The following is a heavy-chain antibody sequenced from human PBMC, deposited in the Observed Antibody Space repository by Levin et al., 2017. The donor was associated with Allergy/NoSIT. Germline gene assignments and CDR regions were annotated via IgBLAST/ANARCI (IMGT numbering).Heavy chain of an antibody. V-gene: IGHV3-74*01. CDR1: GFTFSSYW. D-gene: IGHD2-21*02. Sequence: LSLPCAASGFTFSSYWMHWVRPVPGKGLVWVSRINTDGSSTNYADSVKGRFTVSRDNARNTLYLQLNGLRAEDTAIYYCARGCDGACYGTHWGQGALVTVSS. J-gene: IGHJ4*02. CDR3: ARGCDGACYGTH. CDR2: INTDGSST.